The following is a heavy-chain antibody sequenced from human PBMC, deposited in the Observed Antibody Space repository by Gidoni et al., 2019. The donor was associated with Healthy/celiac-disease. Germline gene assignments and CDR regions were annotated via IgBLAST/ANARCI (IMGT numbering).Heavy chain of an antibody. CDR2: ISYDGSST. V-gene: IGHV3-30*18. CDR1: EGHVGRES. D-gene: IGHD2-8*01. Sequence: EEPGEAGGGVVKRGRRLRVRRAAAEGHVGRESMHWIGQAPGKGLEWVAVISYDGSSTNYADSFQGRFTISRDNSTNTLYLQMNSLRSEDTAVYYCAKDFPCTRRSYYYGLDFWGQGTLVTVSS. CDR3: AKDFPCTRRSYYYGLDF. J-gene: IGHJ6*02.